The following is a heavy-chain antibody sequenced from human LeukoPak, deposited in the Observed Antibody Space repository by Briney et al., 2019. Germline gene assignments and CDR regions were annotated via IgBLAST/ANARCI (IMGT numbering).Heavy chain of an antibody. CDR2: INRSGGST. Sequence: ASVKVSCKASEYTFTSYYMHWLRQAPGQGLEWMGIINRSGGSTSYAQKFQGRVTMTRDTSTSTVYMELSSLRSEDTAVYYCARSPGSSSWFDPWGQGTLVIVSS. CDR3: ARSPGSSSWFDP. V-gene: IGHV1-46*01. J-gene: IGHJ5*02. D-gene: IGHD3-10*01. CDR1: EYTFTSYY.